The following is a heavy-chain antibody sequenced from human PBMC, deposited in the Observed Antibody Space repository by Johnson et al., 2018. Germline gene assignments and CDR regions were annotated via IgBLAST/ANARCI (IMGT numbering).Heavy chain of an antibody. V-gene: IGHV4-59*01. CDR2: IYYSGST. CDR3: ASGRFYEFWSGYSTDDYYGMDV. D-gene: IGHD3-3*01. Sequence: QVQLQESGPGLVKPSETLSLTCTVSGGSISSYYWSWIRQPPGKGLEWIGYIYYSGSTNYNPSLKSRVTISVDTSKNQFSLKLSSVTAADTAVYYCASGRFYEFWSGYSTDDYYGMDVWGQGTTVTVSS. CDR1: GGSISSYY. J-gene: IGHJ6*02.